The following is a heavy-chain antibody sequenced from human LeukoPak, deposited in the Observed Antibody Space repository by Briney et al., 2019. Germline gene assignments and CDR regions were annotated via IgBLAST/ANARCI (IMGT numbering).Heavy chain of an antibody. Sequence: SETLSLTCTVSGGSISSYYWSWIRQPPGKGLEWIGYIYYSGSTNYNPSLKSRVTISVDTSKNQFSLKLSSVTAADTAVYYCARQEDYGDFFDYWGQGTLVTVSS. D-gene: IGHD4-17*01. J-gene: IGHJ4*02. V-gene: IGHV4-59*01. CDR3: ARQEDYGDFFDY. CDR2: IYYSGST. CDR1: GGSISSYY.